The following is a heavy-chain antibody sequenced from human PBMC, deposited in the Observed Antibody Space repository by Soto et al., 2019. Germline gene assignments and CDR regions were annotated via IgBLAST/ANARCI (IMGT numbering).Heavy chain of an antibody. CDR3: ARHGGSELTFDY. Sequence: QLQLQESGPGLVKPSETLSLTCTVSGGSISSSSYYWGWIRQPPGKGLEWIGSIYYSGSTYYNPSLKSRVTISVDTSKNQFSLKLSSVTAADTAVYYCARHGGSELTFDYWGQGTLVTVSS. D-gene: IGHD1-26*01. CDR2: IYYSGST. V-gene: IGHV4-39*01. CDR1: GGSISSSSYY. J-gene: IGHJ4*02.